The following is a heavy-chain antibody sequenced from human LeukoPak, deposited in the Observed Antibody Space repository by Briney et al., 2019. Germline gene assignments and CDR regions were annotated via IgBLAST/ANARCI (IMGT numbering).Heavy chain of an antibody. D-gene: IGHD7-27*01. CDR2: IIESGSGA. V-gene: IGHV3-23*01. CDR3: AKDYKVRSGEPPVDY. J-gene: IGHJ4*02. CDR1: GFTFSNYA. Sequence: GGSLRLSCAASGFTFSNYAMSWFRQAPGKGLEWVAGIIESGSGAWYADSAKGRFTISRDNSKNTLYLEMISLRADDTAVYYCAKDYKVRSGEPPVDYWGQGTLVTVSS.